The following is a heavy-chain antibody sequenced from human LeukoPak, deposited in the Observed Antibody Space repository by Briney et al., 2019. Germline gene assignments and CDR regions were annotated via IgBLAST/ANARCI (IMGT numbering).Heavy chain of an antibody. D-gene: IGHD2-15*01. CDR3: AGGMGVAAAKFGYMDV. V-gene: IGHV3-64*01. Sequence: GGSLRLSCAASGFTFSSYAMHWVRQAPGKGLEYVSAISSNGGSTYYANSVKGRFTISRDNSKNTLYLQMGSLRAEDMAVYYCAGGMGVAAAKFGYMDVWGKGPAVTVS. CDR1: GFTFSSYA. J-gene: IGHJ6*03. CDR2: ISSNGGST.